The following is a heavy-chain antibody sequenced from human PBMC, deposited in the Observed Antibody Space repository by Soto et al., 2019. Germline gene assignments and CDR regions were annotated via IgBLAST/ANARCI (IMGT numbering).Heavy chain of an antibody. V-gene: IGHV4-59*01. CDR3: ARGSGYCSGGSCLDAFDI. D-gene: IGHD2-15*01. CDR1: GGSISSYY. CDR2: IYYSGST. Sequence: SETLSLTCTVSGGSISSYYWSWIRQPPGKGLEWIGYIYYSGSTNYNPSLKSRVTISVDTSKNQFSLKLSSVTAADTAVYYCARGSGYCSGGSCLDAFDIWGHGTMVTVSS. J-gene: IGHJ3*02.